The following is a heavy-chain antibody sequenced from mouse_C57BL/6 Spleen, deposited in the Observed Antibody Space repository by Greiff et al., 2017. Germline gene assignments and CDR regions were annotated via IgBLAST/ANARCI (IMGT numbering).Heavy chain of an antibody. Sequence: VQLVESGPELVKPGASVKLSCKASGYTFTSYDINWVKQRPGQGLEWIGWIYPRDGSPKYNEKFKGKATLTVDTSSSTAYMELHSLTSEDDAVYFCARSGDYDRFAYWGQGTLVTVSA. V-gene: IGHV1-85*01. D-gene: IGHD2-4*01. J-gene: IGHJ3*01. CDR3: ARSGDYDRFAY. CDR2: IYPRDGSP. CDR1: GYTFTSYD.